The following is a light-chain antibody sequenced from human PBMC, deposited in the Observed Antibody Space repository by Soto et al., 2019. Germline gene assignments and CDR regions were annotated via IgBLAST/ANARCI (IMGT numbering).Light chain of an antibody. J-gene: IGLJ1*01. CDR3: CSLTTSHTYV. Sequence: QSVLTQPASVSGSPGQSITISCTGTSSDIVQYDYVSCYQQHPGKAPKLSIYHGTYRPSGGSNRYSGSKSGNSASLTLPGLQAEDEADYYCCSLTTSHTYVFGSGTKVTVL. CDR1: SSDIVQYDY. CDR2: HGT. V-gene: IGLV2-14*03.